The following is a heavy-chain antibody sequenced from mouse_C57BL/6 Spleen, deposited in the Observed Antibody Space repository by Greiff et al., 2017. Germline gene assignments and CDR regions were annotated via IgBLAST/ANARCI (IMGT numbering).Heavy chain of an antibody. D-gene: IGHD2-4*01. J-gene: IGHJ4*01. CDR3: AGITTSYYAMDY. Sequence: VQLVESGAELARPGASVKLSCKASGYTFTSYGISWVKQRTGQGLEWIGEIYPRSGNTYYNEKFKGKATLTADKSSSTAYMELRSLTSEDSAVYFCAGITTSYYAMDYWGQGTSVTVSS. CDR1: GYTFTSYG. CDR2: IYPRSGNT. V-gene: IGHV1-81*01.